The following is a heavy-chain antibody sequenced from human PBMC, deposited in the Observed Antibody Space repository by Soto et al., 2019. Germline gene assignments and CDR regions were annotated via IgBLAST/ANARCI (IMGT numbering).Heavy chain of an antibody. V-gene: IGHV3-7*01. CDR2: IKQDGSEK. CDR1: GFTFSSYW. D-gene: IGHD6-13*01. J-gene: IGHJ6*02. CDR3: ARDPSVVAAAGIYDYYYGMDV. Sequence: EVQLVESGGGLVQPGGSLRLSCAASGFTFSSYWMSWVRQAPGNGLEWVANIKQDGSEKYYVDSVKDRFTISIDNAKNSLYLQMNSLRAEDTAVYYCARDPSVVAAAGIYDYYYGMDVWGQGTTVTVSS.